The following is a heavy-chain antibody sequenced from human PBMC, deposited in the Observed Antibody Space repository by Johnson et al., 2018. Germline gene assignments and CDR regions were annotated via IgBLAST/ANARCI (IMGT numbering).Heavy chain of an antibody. CDR1: GGSFSGYY. CDR2: INHGGST. Sequence: QVQLQQWGAGLLKPSETLSLTCAVYGGSFSGYYYNWIRQPPGMGLEWIGEINHGGSTNYNPSLKSRVTISIDTSKNQFALKLTSVTAADTAVYYCARSYYYDSSGYYTADAFDIWGQGTMVTVSS. D-gene: IGHD3-22*01. V-gene: IGHV4-34*01. J-gene: IGHJ3*02. CDR3: ARSYYYDSSGYYTADAFDI.